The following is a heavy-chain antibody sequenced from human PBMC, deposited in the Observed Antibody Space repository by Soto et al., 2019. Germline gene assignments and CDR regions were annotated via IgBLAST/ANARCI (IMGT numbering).Heavy chain of an antibody. J-gene: IGHJ6*02. D-gene: IGHD3-9*01. CDR1: GFKSSSYW. CDR2: IKQDGSEK. V-gene: IGHV3-7*05. Sequence: PGASERRSDAPCGFKSSSYWRRWVHQEQGKGLELVANIKQDGSEKYYVDSVKGRFTISRDNAKNSLYLQMNSLRAEDTAVYYCARDLSYDILTGYYTAGADYYYGMDVWGQGTTVTVSS. CDR3: ARDLSYDILTGYYTAGADYYYGMDV.